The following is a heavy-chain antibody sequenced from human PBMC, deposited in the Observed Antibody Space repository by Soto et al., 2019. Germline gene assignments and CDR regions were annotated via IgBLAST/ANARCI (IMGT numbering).Heavy chain of an antibody. D-gene: IGHD4-17*01. V-gene: IGHV4-4*02. Sequence: SETLSLTCAVSGGSISSSNWWSWVRQPPGKGLEWIGEIYHSGSTNYNPSLKSRVTISVDKSKNQFSLKLSSVTAADTAVYYCAREAAYGDYVFGYWDQGTLVTVSS. J-gene: IGHJ4*02. CDR3: AREAAYGDYVFGY. CDR2: IYHSGST. CDR1: GGSISSSNW.